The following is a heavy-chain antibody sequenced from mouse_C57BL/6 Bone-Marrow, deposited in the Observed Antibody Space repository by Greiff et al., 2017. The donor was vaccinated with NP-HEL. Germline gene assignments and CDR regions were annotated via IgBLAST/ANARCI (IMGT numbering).Heavy chain of an antibody. CDR3: ARTNWDYAMDY. J-gene: IGHJ4*01. CDR1: GYAFSSYW. CDR2: IYPGDGDT. Sequence: LKESGASVKISCKASGYAFSSYWMNWVKQRPGKGLEWIGQIYPGDGDTNYNGKFKGKATLTADKSSSTAYMQLSSLTSEDSAVYFCARTNWDYAMDYWGQGTSVTVSS. V-gene: IGHV1-80*01. D-gene: IGHD4-1*01.